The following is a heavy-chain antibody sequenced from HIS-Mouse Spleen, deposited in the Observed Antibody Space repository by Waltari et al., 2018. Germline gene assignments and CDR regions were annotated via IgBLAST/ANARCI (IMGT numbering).Heavy chain of an antibody. Sequence: QVQLQQSGPGLVKPSQTLSLTCAISGDSVSRNSAARNWTRQSPSGGLEWLGRTYYRSKWYNDYAVSVKSRITINPDTSKNQFSLQLNSVTPEDTAVYYCARSGFVAAAGTIDYWGQGTLVTVSS. V-gene: IGHV6-1*01. CDR1: GDSVSRNSAA. J-gene: IGHJ4*02. D-gene: IGHD6-13*01. CDR3: ARSGFVAAAGTIDY. CDR2: TYYRSKWYN.